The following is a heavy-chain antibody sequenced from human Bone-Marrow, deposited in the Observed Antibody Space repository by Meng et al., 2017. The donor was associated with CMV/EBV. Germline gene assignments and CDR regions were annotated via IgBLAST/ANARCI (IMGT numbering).Heavy chain of an antibody. J-gene: IGHJ5*02. V-gene: IGHV1-2*02. CDR2: INPNSGGT. CDR3: ARDLARVGYCSSTSCYNWFDP. D-gene: IGHD2-2*01. Sequence: ASVKVSCKASGYNFTGYYMHWVRQAPGQGLEWMGWINPNSGGTNYAQKFQGRVTMTRDTSISTAYMELSRLRSDDTAVYYCARDLARVGYCSSTSCYNWFDPWGQGNLVNVAS. CDR1: GYNFTGYY.